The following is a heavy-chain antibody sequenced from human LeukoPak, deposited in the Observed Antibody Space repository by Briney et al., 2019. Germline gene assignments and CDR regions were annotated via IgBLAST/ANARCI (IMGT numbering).Heavy chain of an antibody. J-gene: IGHJ4*02. V-gene: IGHV4-59*01. Sequence: SETLSLTCSVSAGSITSYYWSWIRQPPGKGLEWIGYIYYTGSTNNNPSLKSRVTISVDTSKDHFSLKLRSVTAADTAVYYCARGDGDPFDYWGQGTLVTVSS. CDR3: ARGDGDPFDY. CDR2: IYYTGST. D-gene: IGHD4-17*01. CDR1: AGSITSYY.